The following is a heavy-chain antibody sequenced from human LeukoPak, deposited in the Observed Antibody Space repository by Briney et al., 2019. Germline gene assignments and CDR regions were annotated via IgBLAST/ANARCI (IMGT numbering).Heavy chain of an antibody. Sequence: SETLSLTCNVSGDSISSSSYFWDWIRQPPGKGLEWIGNVYYTGTTYYNPSLKSRVTISLNTSKNQFSLKLTSVTAADTAIYYCARGTATSDHWGQGTLVTVSS. CDR1: GDSISSSSYF. CDR2: VYYTGTT. V-gene: IGHV4-39*07. CDR3: ARGTATSDH. J-gene: IGHJ4*02.